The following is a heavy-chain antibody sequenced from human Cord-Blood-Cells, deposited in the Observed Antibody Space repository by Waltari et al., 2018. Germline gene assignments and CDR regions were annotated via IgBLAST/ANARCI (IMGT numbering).Heavy chain of an antibody. CDR3: AREDDIFAFDI. D-gene: IGHD3-9*01. V-gene: IGHV4-34*01. CDR2: INHSGST. J-gene: IGHJ3*02. CDR1: GGSFRGSY. Sequence: QVQLQQWGAGLLKPSETLSLTCAVYGGSFRGSYWVWIRQPPGKGLECIGEINHSGSTNYNPSLKSRVTISVDTSKNQFSLKLSSVTAADTAVYYCAREDDIFAFDIWGQGTMVTVSS.